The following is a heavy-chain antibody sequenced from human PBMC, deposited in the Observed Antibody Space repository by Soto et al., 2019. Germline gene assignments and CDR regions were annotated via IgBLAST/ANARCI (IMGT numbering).Heavy chain of an antibody. Sequence: QVQLQESGPGLVKPSQTLSLTCAVSGGSMSSGDYYWNWIRQHPEKVLAWIGYINYRGSTFYNPSLKSRVTISVDTSKNQFSLKLPSVTAADTAMYYCARDAPGAAPYWGQGTLVTVSS. CDR2: INYRGST. CDR1: GGSMSSGDYY. D-gene: IGHD6-13*01. J-gene: IGHJ4*02. V-gene: IGHV4-31*11. CDR3: ARDAPGAAPY.